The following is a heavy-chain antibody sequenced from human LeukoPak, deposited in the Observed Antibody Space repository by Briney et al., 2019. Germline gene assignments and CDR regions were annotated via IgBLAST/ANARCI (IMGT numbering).Heavy chain of an antibody. V-gene: IGHV3-53*01. CDR3: ARELDSSGPFDY. J-gene: IGHJ4*02. CDR2: IYSGGST. D-gene: IGHD3-22*01. Sequence: GGSLRISGAASGFTVSSDYMSWVRQAPGKGLDWVSVIYSGGSTYYADSVKGRFTISRDNSKNTLYLQMNSLRAEDTAVYYCARELDSSGPFDYWGQGTLVTVSS. CDR1: GFTVSSDY.